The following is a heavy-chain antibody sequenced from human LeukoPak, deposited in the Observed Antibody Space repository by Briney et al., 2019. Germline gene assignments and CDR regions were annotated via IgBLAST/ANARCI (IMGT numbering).Heavy chain of an antibody. J-gene: IGHJ4*02. CDR2: IWYDGSNK. Sequence: PGRSLRLSCAASGFTFSSYGMHWVRQAPGKGLEWVAVIWYDGSNKYYADSVKGRFTISRDNSKNTLYLQMNSLRAEDTAIYYCAKGSGYTYGHFDYWGQGTLVTVSS. D-gene: IGHD5-18*01. CDR3: AKGSGYTYGHFDY. CDR1: GFTFSSYG. V-gene: IGHV3-33*06.